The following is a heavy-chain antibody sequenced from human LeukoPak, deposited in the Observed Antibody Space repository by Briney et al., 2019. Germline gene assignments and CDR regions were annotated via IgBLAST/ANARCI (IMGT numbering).Heavy chain of an antibody. J-gene: IGHJ4*02. Sequence: SETLSLTCTVSGGSISSYYWNWIRQPPGKGLEWIGYIYYSGTTNYNPSLKSRVSMSVDTSKNQFSLKLSSVTAADTAVYYCARVADYYDSSGYYDYWGQGTLVTVSS. CDR1: GGSISSYY. CDR3: ARVADYYDSSGYYDY. CDR2: IYYSGTT. D-gene: IGHD3-22*01. V-gene: IGHV4-59*08.